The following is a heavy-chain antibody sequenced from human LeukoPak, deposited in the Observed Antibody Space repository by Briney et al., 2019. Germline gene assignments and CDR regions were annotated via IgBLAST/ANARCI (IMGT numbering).Heavy chain of an antibody. J-gene: IGHJ6*03. CDR3: ARVGYDAHWYYYYMDV. CDR2: IIPIFGTA. V-gene: IGHV1-69*01. D-gene: IGHD5-12*01. Sequence: SVKVSCKASGGTFSSYAISWVRQAPGQGLEWTGGIIPIFGTANYAQKFQGRVTITADESTSTAYMELSSLRSEDTAVYYCARVGYDAHWYYYYMDVWGKGTTVTVSS. CDR1: GGTFSSYA.